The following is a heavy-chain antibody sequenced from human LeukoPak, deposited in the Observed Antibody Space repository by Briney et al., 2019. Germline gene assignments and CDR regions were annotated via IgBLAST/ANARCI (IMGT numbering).Heavy chain of an antibody. CDR2: IYYSGST. Sequence: SETLSLTCTVSGGSISSYYWSWIRQPPGKGLEWIGYIYYSGSTNYNPSLKSRVTISVDTSKNQFSLKLSSVTAADTAVYYCAKRSLRQQRGRAFDIWGQGTMVTVSS. J-gene: IGHJ3*02. D-gene: IGHD4-17*01. CDR3: AKRSLRQQRGRAFDI. V-gene: IGHV4-59*12. CDR1: GGSISSYY.